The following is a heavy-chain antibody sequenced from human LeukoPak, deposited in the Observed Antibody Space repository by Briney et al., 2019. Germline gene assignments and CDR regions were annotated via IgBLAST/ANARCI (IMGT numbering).Heavy chain of an antibody. D-gene: IGHD5-18*01. J-gene: IGHJ4*02. CDR2: IRSKAYGGTT. CDR3: TRVRGYRYGYFDY. V-gene: IGHV3-49*03. Sequence: SGGSLRLSCTASGFTFGDYAMSWFRQAPGKGLEWVGFIRSKAYGGTTEYAASVKGRFTISRDDSKSIAYLQMNGLKTEDTAVYYCTRVRGYRYGYFDYWGQGTLVTVSS. CDR1: GFTFGDYA.